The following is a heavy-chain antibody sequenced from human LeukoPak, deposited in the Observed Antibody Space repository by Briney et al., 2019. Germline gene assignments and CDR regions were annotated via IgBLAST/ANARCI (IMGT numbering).Heavy chain of an antibody. V-gene: IGHV3-30*04. J-gene: IGHJ4*02. Sequence: GGSLRLFCAASGFTFSSFVMHWVRQAPGKGLEWVAVISYDGSNKYYADSVKGRFTISRDNSKSTLYLQMSSLRVEDTAVYYCARSPYFYGSNGYWLDWGQGTLVTVSS. CDR2: ISYDGSNK. CDR3: ARSPYFYGSNGYWLD. D-gene: IGHD3-22*01. CDR1: GFTFSSFV.